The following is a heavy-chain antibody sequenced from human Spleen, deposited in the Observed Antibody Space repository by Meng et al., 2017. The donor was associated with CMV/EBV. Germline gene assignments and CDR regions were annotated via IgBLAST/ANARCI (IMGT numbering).Heavy chain of an antibody. CDR1: GFTSSNYA. J-gene: IGHJ4*02. Sequence: GESLRLSCAASGFTSSNYAINWVRQAPGKGLEWISAISGTGATTYYADSVKGRFTISRDNSKNSVHLQMNSLRAEDTAMYYCAKTTAAARIYYFDYWGQGTLVTVSS. D-gene: IGHD6-13*01. V-gene: IGHV3-23*01. CDR3: AKTTAAARIYYFDY. CDR2: ISGTGATT.